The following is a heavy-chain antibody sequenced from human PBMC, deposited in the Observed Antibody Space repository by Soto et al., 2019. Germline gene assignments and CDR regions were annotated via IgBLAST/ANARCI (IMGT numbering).Heavy chain of an antibody. CDR1: GFTFSDYA. J-gene: IGHJ4*02. D-gene: IGHD3-3*01. Sequence: QEQLVESGGGVVQPGRSLRLSCAASGFTFSDYAMHWVRQAPGKGLEWVAVIWHDGSNKYYADSVKGHFTSSRDNSKNTLYLQMNSLRVEDTAVYYCPTPALLVPTFDYWGQGILVTVSS. CDR3: PTPALLVPTFDY. CDR2: IWHDGSNK. V-gene: IGHV3-33*01.